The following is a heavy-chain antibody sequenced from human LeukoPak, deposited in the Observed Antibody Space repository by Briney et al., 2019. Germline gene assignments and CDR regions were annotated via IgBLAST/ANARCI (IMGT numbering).Heavy chain of an antibody. CDR2: INHSGST. D-gene: IGHD5-18*01. CDR1: GGSFSGYY. J-gene: IGHJ4*02. V-gene: IGHV4-34*01. CDR3: ARRGYSYGYGH. Sequence: PSETLSLTCAVYGGSFSGYYWSWIRQPPGKGLEWIGEINHSGSTNYNPSLKSRVTISVDTSKNQFSLKLSSVTAADTAVYYCARRGYSYGYGHWGQGTLVTVSS.